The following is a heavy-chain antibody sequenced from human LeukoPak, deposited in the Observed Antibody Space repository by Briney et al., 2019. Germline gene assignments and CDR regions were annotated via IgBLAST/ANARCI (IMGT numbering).Heavy chain of an antibody. CDR2: ISGSGGST. CDR3: AKDSHDPLYYYDSSGLTYYFDY. CDR1: GFTFSSYG. V-gene: IGHV3-23*01. D-gene: IGHD3-22*01. J-gene: IGHJ4*02. Sequence: PGGSLRLSCAASGFTFSSYGMSWVRQAPGKGLEWVSAISGSGGSTYYADSVKGRFTISRDNSKNTLYLQMNSLRAEDTAVYYCAKDSHDPLYYYDSSGLTYYFDYWGQGTLVTVSS.